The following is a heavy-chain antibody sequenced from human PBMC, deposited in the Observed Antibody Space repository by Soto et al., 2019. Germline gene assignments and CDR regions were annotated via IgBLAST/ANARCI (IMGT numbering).Heavy chain of an antibody. CDR1: AGTFSRNA. Sequence: QVQLVQSGAEVKKYGSSVKVSCKASAGTFSRNAISWVRQAPGQGLEWMGGITPMFGTANYAQRFQGRVTITADESTSTAYMQLSSLRSDDTAVYNCAQTLGLAVAGPGRFDLWGRGTLVTVSS. D-gene: IGHD6-19*01. J-gene: IGHJ2*01. V-gene: IGHV1-69*12. CDR3: AQTLGLAVAGPGRFDL. CDR2: ITPMFGTA.